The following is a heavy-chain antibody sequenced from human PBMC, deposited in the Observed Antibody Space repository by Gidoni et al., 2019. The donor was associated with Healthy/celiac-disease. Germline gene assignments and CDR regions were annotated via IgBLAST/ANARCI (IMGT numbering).Heavy chain of an antibody. J-gene: IGHJ4*02. CDR2: ISSSSSDK. Sequence: VQLVESGGGLVQPGGSLILSCAASGFPFSDYYMSWLRQAPGKGLGWISYISSSSSDKNDADSVKSRFTISRDNAKNSLYLQRNSLRAEDTAVYYCARSGYSRGWRTMDYWGQGTLVTVSS. CDR3: ARSGYSRGWRTMDY. D-gene: IGHD6-19*01. CDR1: GFPFSDYY. V-gene: IGHV3-11*06.